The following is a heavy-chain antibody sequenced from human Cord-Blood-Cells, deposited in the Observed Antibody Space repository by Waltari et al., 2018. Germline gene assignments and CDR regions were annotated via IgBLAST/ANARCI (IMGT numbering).Heavy chain of an antibody. V-gene: IGHV4-30-2*01. CDR1: GGSISSGGYS. D-gene: IGHD6-13*01. J-gene: IGHJ4*01. CDR3: ARERKYSSSWYYFDY. Sequence: QLQLQESGSGLVKPSQTLSLTCAVSGGSISSGGYSWSWIRQPPGKGLEWIGYIYHSGSTYYNPSLKSRVTISVDRSKNQFSLKLSSVTAADTAVYYCARERKYSSSWYYFDYWGQEPWSPSPQ. CDR2: IYHSGST.